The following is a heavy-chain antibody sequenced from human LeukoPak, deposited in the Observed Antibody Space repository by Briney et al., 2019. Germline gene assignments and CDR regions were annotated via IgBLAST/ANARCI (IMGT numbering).Heavy chain of an antibody. J-gene: IGHJ4*02. D-gene: IGHD2-15*01. CDR2: IYYSGRT. Sequence: SETLSLTCIVSGGSISSSSYYWGGIRQPPGKGLEWIGSIYYSGRTYYNPSLKSRVTISVDTSKNQFSLKLSSVTAADTAVYYCARIRRTMGYCSGGSCANFDSWGQGTLVTVSS. V-gene: IGHV4-39*01. CDR3: ARIRRTMGYCSGGSCANFDS. CDR1: GGSISSSSYY.